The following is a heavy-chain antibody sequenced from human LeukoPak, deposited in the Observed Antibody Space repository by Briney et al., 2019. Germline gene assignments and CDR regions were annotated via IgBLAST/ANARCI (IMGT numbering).Heavy chain of an antibody. CDR2: ISSSSSYI. J-gene: IGHJ4*02. D-gene: IGHD6-6*01. Sequence: ETLSLTCTVSGGSISSSSYYWGWIRQAPGKGLEWVSSISSSSSYIYYADSVKGRFTISRDNAKNSLYLQMNSLRAEDTAVYYCAREGPRSSSSDYWGQGALVTVSS. V-gene: IGHV3-21*01. CDR1: GGSISSSS. CDR3: AREGPRSSSSDY.